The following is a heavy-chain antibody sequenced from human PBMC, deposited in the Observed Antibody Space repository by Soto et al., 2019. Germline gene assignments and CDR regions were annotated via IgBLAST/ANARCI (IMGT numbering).Heavy chain of an antibody. D-gene: IGHD3-22*01. CDR2: ISGSGGST. Sequence: PGGSLRLSCAASGFTFSSYAMSWVRQAPGKGLEWVSAISGSGGSTYYADSVKGRFTISRDNSKNTLYLQMNSLRAEDTAVYYCAKDGSITMISPDIDVHAFDIWGQGTMVTVSS. CDR3: AKDGSITMISPDIDVHAFDI. V-gene: IGHV3-23*01. J-gene: IGHJ3*02. CDR1: GFTFSSYA.